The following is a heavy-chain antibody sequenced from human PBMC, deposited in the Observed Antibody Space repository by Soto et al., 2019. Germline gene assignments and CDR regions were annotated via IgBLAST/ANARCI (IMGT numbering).Heavy chain of an antibody. V-gene: IGHV1-69*01. CDR3: ARSRHQGSDFPSVIPWDALDV. CDR1: GGALSSSC. CDR2: VIPIFGTT. D-gene: IGHD2-21*01. J-gene: IGHJ3*01. Sequence: QVQLVQSGAEMKKPGSSVRVSCQASGGALSSSCITWVRQAPGQGLEWVAGVIPIFGTTKTAPKFQGRVTVSADEYTSTAYMELSSLTSEDTAVYFCARSRHQGSDFPSVIPWDALDVWGQGTLVTVSS.